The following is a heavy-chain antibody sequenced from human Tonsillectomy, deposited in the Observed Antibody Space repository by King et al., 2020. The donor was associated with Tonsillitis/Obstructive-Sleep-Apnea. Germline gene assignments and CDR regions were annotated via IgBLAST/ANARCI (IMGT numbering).Heavy chain of an antibody. Sequence: VQLVESGGGLVQPGGSLRLSCAASGFTFSSYWMSWVRQAPGKGLEWVANIKQDGSEKNYVDSVKGRFTISRDNAKNSLYLQMNSLRAEDTAVYYCASPPYCSRTSCLLMDVWGKGTTVTVSS. J-gene: IGHJ6*04. V-gene: IGHV3-7*01. D-gene: IGHD2-2*01. CDR3: ASPPYCSRTSCLLMDV. CDR1: GFTFSSYW. CDR2: IKQDGSEK.